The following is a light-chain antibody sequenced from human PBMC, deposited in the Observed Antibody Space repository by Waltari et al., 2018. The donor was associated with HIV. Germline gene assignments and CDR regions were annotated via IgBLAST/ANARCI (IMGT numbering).Light chain of an antibody. V-gene: IGLV1-40*01. CDR1: FSNVGPGYD. J-gene: IGLJ2*01. Sequence: SVLTQPPSLSGAPGLPASISCTGNFSNVGPGYDVHWYQHLPGTAPRLLIYANVNRPSGVPDRFFGSKSGSSASLGISGLQAEDEADYYCQSYDSSLSGVVFGGGTRLTVL. CDR2: ANV. CDR3: QSYDSSLSGVV.